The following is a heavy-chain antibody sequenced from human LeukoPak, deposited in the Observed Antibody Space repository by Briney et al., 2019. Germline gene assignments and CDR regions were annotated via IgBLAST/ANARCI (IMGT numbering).Heavy chain of an antibody. CDR1: GDSASSNSAA. CDR2: TYYRSKWHN. D-gene: IGHD6-19*01. Sequence: SQTLSLTCAISGDSASSNSAAWNWIRQSPSRGLEWLGRTYYRSKWHNDYAVSVKSRITINPDTSKNQFSLQLNSVTPEDTAVYYCAASKLAVAGPLDYWGQGTLVTVSS. J-gene: IGHJ4*02. V-gene: IGHV6-1*01. CDR3: AASKLAVAGPLDY.